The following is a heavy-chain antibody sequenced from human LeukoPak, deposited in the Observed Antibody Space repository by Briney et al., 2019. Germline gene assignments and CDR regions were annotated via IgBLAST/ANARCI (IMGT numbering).Heavy chain of an antibody. D-gene: IGHD6-6*01. CDR2: ISSSSSYI. Sequence: KPGGSLRLSCAASGFTFSSYTMNWVRQAPGKGLEWVSSISSSSSYIYYADSVKGRFTISRDNAKNSLYLQMNSLRAEDTAVYYCARGIAARPGYWGQGTLVTVSS. CDR1: GFTFSSYT. J-gene: IGHJ4*02. CDR3: ARGIAARPGY. V-gene: IGHV3-21*01.